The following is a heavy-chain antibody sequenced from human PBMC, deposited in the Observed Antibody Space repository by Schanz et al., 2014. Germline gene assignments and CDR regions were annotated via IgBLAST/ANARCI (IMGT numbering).Heavy chain of an antibody. CDR3: ARIGGSVFDY. V-gene: IGHV3-11*01. Sequence: QVQLVDSGGGLVKPGGSLRLSCTASGFPFSDYFMAWIRQPPGRGLEWVSYIGNGDITIYYADSVKGRFTISRNNSKISLYLQMNSLRAEDTAVYYCARIGGSVFDYWAQGTLVTVSS. D-gene: IGHD3-10*01. J-gene: IGHJ4*02. CDR2: IGNGDITI. CDR1: GFPFSDYF.